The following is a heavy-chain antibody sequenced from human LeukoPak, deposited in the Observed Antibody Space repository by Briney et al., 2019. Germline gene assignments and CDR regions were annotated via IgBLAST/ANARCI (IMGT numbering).Heavy chain of an antibody. CDR2: IFYTGKA. CDR1: GGSLSSYY. D-gene: IGHD3-10*01. V-gene: IGHV4-59*12. J-gene: IGHJ4*02. CDR3: ARGSQNYYNPFNN. Sequence: SETLSLTCTVSGGSLSSYYWTWIRQPPGKGLEWIGYIFYTGKADYNPSLKSRVSISVDTSKNQLFLRLTSVTAADTALYYCARGSQNYYNPFNNWGQGTLVTVSS.